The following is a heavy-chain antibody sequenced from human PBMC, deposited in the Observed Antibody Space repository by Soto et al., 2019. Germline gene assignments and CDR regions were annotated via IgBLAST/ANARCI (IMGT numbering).Heavy chain of an antibody. CDR3: ARESAYGGNPLALDY. CDR2: IIPFFNTS. J-gene: IGHJ4*02. Sequence: QVQLVQSGAEVKKPGSSVKVSCKASGDTFSSYAISWVRQAPGQGLDWMGGIIPFFNTSNYAQKFQGRVTISADESTSTAYMELSSLRSEDTAMYYCARESAYGGNPLALDYWGQGTLVTVSS. V-gene: IGHV1-69*01. D-gene: IGHD1-26*01. CDR1: GDTFSSYA.